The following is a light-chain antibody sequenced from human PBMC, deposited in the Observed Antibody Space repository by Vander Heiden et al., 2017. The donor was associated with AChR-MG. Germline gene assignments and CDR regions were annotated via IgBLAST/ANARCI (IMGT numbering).Light chain of an antibody. CDR2: GAS. CDR1: QSVSSTY. J-gene: IGKJ2*01. V-gene: IGKV3-20*01. CDR3: QQYGSSPLYT. Sequence: EIVLTQSPGPLSLSPGERATVSCRASQSVSSTYLAWYQQKPGQAPRLLIYGASSRATGIPDRFSGSRSGTDFTLTISRLEPEDVAVYYCQQYGSSPLYTFGQGTKLEIK.